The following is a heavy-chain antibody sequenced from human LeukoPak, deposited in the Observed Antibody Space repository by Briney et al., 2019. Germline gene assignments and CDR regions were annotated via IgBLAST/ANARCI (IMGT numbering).Heavy chain of an antibody. D-gene: IGHD5-18*01. V-gene: IGHV4-4*02. Sequence: SGTLSLTCAVSGGSISSSNWWSWIRQPPGKGLEWIGEIYHSGSTNYNPSLKSRVTISVDKSKTQFSLKLSSVTAADTAVYYCAGALASGYSYGYCDYWGQGTLVTVSS. CDR3: AGALASGYSYGYCDY. J-gene: IGHJ4*02. CDR2: IYHSGST. CDR1: GGSISSSNW.